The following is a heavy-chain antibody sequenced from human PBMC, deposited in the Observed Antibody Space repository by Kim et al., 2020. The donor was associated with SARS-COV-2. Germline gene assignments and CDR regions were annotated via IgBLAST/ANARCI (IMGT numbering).Heavy chain of an antibody. CDR1: GYTFTSYY. CDR3: ARSLRSGWYSYLDY. D-gene: IGHD6-13*01. V-gene: IGHV1-46*01. J-gene: IGHJ4*02. Sequence: ASVKVSCKASGYTFTSYYIHWVRQAPGHGLEWMGIIHPSGGSASYPQKFQGRVTMTRDTSTSTFYMDLSSLRSEDTAVFYCARSLRSGWYSYLDYWGQGT. CDR2: IHPSGGSA.